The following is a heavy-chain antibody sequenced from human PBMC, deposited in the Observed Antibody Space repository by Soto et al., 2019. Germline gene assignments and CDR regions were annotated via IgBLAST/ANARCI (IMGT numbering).Heavy chain of an antibody. Sequence: SETLSLTCTVSGFSLTGNSYWGWVRQPPGKGPEWIASMYHGGTTFYNPSLKSRVSVSMDTSKNQFSLRLRSVTATDTAVFFCARVHVMVVAGSTFDYWGHGIMVTVSS. CDR3: ARVHVMVVAGSTFDY. D-gene: IGHD2-21*02. CDR1: GFSLTGNSY. J-gene: IGHJ4*01. V-gene: IGHV4-38-2*02. CDR2: MYHGGTT.